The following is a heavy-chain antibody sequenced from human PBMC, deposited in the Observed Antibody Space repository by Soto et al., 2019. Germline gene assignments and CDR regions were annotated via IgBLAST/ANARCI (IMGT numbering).Heavy chain of an antibody. D-gene: IGHD2-15*01. CDR3: AKDQVVVVVAATDYFDY. CDR1: VFTVISYA. CDR2: ISGSGGST. J-gene: IGHJ4*02. Sequence: WGSRRLSCSSSVFTVISYAMSWFRQAPGNWLEWVSAISGSGGSTYYADSVKGGFTISRDNSKNTLYMQMNSLRAEDTAVYYCAKDQVVVVVAATDYFDYWGQGTLVTVSS. V-gene: IGHV3-23*01.